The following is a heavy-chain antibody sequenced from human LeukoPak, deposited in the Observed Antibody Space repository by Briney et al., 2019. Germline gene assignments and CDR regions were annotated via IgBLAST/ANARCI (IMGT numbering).Heavy chain of an antibody. CDR2: IYYSGST. D-gene: IGHD6-13*01. J-gene: IGHJ6*03. V-gene: IGHV4-59*01. Sequence: GSLRLSCAASGFTFSDYYMSWIRQAPGKGLEWIGYIYYSGSTNYNPSLKSRVTISVDTSKNQFSLKLSSVTAADTAVYYCARGSSSWYVDYYYYMDVWGKGTTVTVSS. CDR3: ARGSSSWYVDYYYYMDV. CDR1: GFTFSDYY.